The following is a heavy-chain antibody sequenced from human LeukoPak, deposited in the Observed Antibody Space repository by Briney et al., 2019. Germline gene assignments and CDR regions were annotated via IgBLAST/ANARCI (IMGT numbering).Heavy chain of an antibody. CDR1: GGSISSPNYF. V-gene: IGHV4-31*03. J-gene: IGHJ3*02. CDR2: IHYSRGA. Sequence: PSETLSLTCTVSGGSISSPNYFWSWLRQHPGKGLEWIAYIHYSRGAYYNPSLESRVTMSVDSSKNQFSLKLSSVTAADTALYYCAGEVDVPSTSDASDIWGQGTMVTVSS. D-gene: IGHD2-2*01. CDR3: AGEVDVPSTSDASDI.